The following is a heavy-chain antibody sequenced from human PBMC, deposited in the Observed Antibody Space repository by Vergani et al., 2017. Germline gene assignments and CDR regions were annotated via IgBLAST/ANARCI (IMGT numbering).Heavy chain of an antibody. Sequence: EVQLVQSGAEVKKPGESLKISCKGSGYSFTSYWIGWVRQMPGKGLEWMGIIYPGDSDTRYSPSFQGQVTISADKSISTAYLQWSSLKASDTAMYYCAGREGEGSGYCSSTSCYDDFYMDVGGKVTTVTVSS. V-gene: IGHV5-51*01. CDR3: AGREGEGSGYCSSTSCYDDFYMDV. CDR2: IYPGDSDT. J-gene: IGHJ6*03. CDR1: GYSFTSYW. D-gene: IGHD2-2*01.